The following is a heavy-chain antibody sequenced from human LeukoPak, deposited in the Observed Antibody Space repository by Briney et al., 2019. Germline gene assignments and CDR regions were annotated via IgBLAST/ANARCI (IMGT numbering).Heavy chain of an antibody. D-gene: IGHD5-12*01. CDR1: GGTFSSYA. CDR2: MNPNSGNT. J-gene: IGHJ6*03. V-gene: IGHV1-8*03. Sequence: VASVKVSCKASGGTFSSYAISWVRQAPGQGLEWMGWMNPNSGNTGYAQKFQGRVTITRNTSISTAYMELSSLRSEDTAVYYCARGLGGYSGYDPTGDMDVWGKGTTVTVSS. CDR3: ARGLGGYSGYDPTGDMDV.